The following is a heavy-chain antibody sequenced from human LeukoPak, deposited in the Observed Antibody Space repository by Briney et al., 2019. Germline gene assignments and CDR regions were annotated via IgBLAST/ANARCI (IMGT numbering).Heavy chain of an antibody. CDR3: AKSSSADAFDI. Sequence: PGGFLRLSCAASGFTFSSYGMHWVRQAPGKGLEWVAVIWYDGSNKYYADSVKGRFTISRDNSKNTLYLQMNSLRAEDTAVYYCAKSSSADAFDIWGQGTMVTVSS. CDR1: GFTFSSYG. V-gene: IGHV3-33*06. CDR2: IWYDGSNK. D-gene: IGHD6-6*01. J-gene: IGHJ3*02.